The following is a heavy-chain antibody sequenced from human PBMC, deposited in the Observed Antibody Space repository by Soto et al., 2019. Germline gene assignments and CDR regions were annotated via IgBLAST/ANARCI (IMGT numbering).Heavy chain of an antibody. D-gene: IGHD6-6*01. CDR1: GFTFSSYD. Sequence: RGSLRLSCAASGFTFSSYDMHWVRQATGKGLEWVSAIGTAGDTYYPGSVKGRFTISRENAKNSLYLQMNSLRAGDTAVYYCARDLYSSSSGDYYYYGMDVWGQGTTVTVSS. V-gene: IGHV3-13*01. CDR2: IGTAGDT. CDR3: ARDLYSSSSGDYYYYGMDV. J-gene: IGHJ6*02.